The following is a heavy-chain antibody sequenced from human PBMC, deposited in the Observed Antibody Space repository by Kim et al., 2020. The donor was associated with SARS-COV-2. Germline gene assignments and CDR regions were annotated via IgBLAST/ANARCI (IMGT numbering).Heavy chain of an antibody. D-gene: IGHD3-10*01. J-gene: IGHJ6*02. CDR3: ARDYPNYGSGSYLSYYYYYYGMDV. CDR1: GFTFSDYY. Sequence: GGSLRLSCAASGFTFSDYYMSWIRQAPGKGLEWVSYISSSGSTIYYADSVKGRFTISRDNAKNSLYLQMNSLRAEDTAVYYCARDYPNYGSGSYLSYYYYYYGMDVWGQGTTVTVSS. V-gene: IGHV3-11*04. CDR2: ISSSGSTI.